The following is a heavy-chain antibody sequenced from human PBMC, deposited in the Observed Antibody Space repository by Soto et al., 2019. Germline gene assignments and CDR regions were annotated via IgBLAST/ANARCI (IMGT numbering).Heavy chain of an antibody. CDR3: ARAWVVVTAPDY. V-gene: IGHV1-3*05. Sequence: QVQLVQSGAEEKKPGASVKVSCKASGYTFTSYAMHWVRQAPGQRLEWMGWINAGNGNTKYSQKFQGRVTITRATSANTAYMELSSLRSEDTAVYYCARAWVVVTAPDYWGQGTLVTVSS. D-gene: IGHD2-21*02. CDR1: GYTFTSYA. CDR2: INAGNGNT. J-gene: IGHJ4*02.